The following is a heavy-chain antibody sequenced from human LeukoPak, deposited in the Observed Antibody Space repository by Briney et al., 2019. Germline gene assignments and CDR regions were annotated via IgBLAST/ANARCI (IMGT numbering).Heavy chain of an antibody. Sequence: GGSLRLSCAVSGFTFSSYSMNWVRQAPGKGLEWVSSISSSSNYIYYADSVKGRFTISRDNAKNSLYLQMNSLRAEDTAVYYCARERAHYYHYYMDVWGKGTTVTVSS. V-gene: IGHV3-21*01. CDR1: GFTFSSYS. J-gene: IGHJ6*03. CDR2: ISSSSNYI. CDR3: ARERAHYYHYYMDV.